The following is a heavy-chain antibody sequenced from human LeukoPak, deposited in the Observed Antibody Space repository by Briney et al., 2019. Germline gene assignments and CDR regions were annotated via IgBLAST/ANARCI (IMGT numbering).Heavy chain of an antibody. V-gene: IGHV3-30-3*01. D-gene: IGHD1-26*01. CDR2: ISYDGSNK. CDR3: AKDPGRVGASPFDY. J-gene: IGHJ4*02. CDR1: GFTFSSYA. Sequence: GGSLRLSCAASGFTFSSYAMHWVRQAPGKGLEWVAVISYDGSNKYYADSVKGRFTISRDNSKNTLYLQMNSLRAEDTAVYYCAKDPGRVGASPFDYWGQGTLVTVSS.